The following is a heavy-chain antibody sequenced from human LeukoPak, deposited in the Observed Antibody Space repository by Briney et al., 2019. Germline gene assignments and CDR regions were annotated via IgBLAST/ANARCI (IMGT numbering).Heavy chain of an antibody. Sequence: GGSLRLSCAASGFNFDDYAMHWVRQAPGKGLAWVSLISGDGTITYYADSVKGRFTISRDNNKSSLFLQMKSLRTEDTALYYCAKEYDILTGYGPYYSMDVWGQGTTVTVSS. D-gene: IGHD3-9*01. V-gene: IGHV3-43*02. CDR2: ISGDGTIT. CDR3: AKEYDILTGYGPYYSMDV. CDR1: GFNFDDYA. J-gene: IGHJ6*02.